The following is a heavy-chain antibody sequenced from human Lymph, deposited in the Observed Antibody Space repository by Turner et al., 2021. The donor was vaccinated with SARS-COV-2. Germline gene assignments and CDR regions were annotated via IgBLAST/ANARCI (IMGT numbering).Heavy chain of an antibody. Sequence: QVQLVQSGAEVKKPGASVKVSCKAPGYTFTSYDINWVRQATGQGLEWMGWMNPNSGNTGYAQNFQGRVTMTRNTSISTAYRELSSLRSEDTAVYYCARGRYSGGGMDVWGQGTTVTVSS. J-gene: IGHJ6*02. D-gene: IGHD1-26*01. V-gene: IGHV1-8*02. CDR3: ARGRYSGGGMDV. CDR2: MNPNSGNT. CDR1: GYTFTSYD.